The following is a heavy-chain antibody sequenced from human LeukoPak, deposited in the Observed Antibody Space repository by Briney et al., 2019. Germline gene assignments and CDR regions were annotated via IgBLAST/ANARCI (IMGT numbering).Heavy chain of an antibody. CDR3: AREVGANHYMDV. CDR2: IIPIFGTA. J-gene: IGHJ6*03. V-gene: IGHV1-69*05. CDR1: GGTFISYA. D-gene: IGHD1-26*01. Sequence: GASVKVSCKASGGTFISYAISWVRQAPGQGLELMGGIIPIFGTANYAQQFQGRVTITTDESTSTAYMELSSLRSGDTAVYCCAREVGANHYMDVWGKGTTVTVSS.